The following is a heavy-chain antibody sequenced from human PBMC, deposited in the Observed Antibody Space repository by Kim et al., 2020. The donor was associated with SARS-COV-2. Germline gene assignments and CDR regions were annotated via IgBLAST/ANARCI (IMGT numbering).Heavy chain of an antibody. Sequence: GGSLRLSCVASGFTFSDHWMTWVRQAPGKGLEWVATIKQDGSEKFYVDSVKGRFIISRDNGKNSMYLQMNSVRAEDTAVYYCASVDPPGWELSSWGGQGTLVTVSS. CDR3: ASVDPPGWELSSW. CDR2: IKQDGSEK. D-gene: IGHD3-10*01. V-gene: IGHV3-7*01. CDR1: GFTFSDHW. J-gene: IGHJ4*02.